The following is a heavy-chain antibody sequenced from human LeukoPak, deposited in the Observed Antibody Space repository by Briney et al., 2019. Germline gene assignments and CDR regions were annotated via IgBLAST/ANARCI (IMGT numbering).Heavy chain of an antibody. CDR2: INYRGRS. CDR3: ARAPVGFCSGGTCKRYFDY. CDR1: GGSISSGDYY. V-gene: IGHV4-30-4*01. J-gene: IGHJ4*02. D-gene: IGHD2-15*01. Sequence: PSETLSLTCTVSGGSISSGDYYWSWLRQPPGKGLEWIAYINYRGRSSYNPSLMSRVTMSVDTSKNQFSLKLSSVTAADTALYYCARAPVGFCSGGTCKRYFDYWGQGTLVTVSS.